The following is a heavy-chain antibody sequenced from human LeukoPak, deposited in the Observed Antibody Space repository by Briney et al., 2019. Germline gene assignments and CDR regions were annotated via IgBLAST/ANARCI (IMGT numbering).Heavy chain of an antibody. CDR3: TRELPYGDYFY. CDR1: GFTLGDYA. Sequence: PGRCLRLSCTASGFTLGDYAMSWVRQAPRKGLGLVGFIRSKAYGSTTEYAAAVKGRFTISRDDSKNIASLQMNNLKTEDTGVYYCTRELPYGDYFYWGQGTMVTVSS. V-gene: IGHV3-49*04. J-gene: IGHJ4*02. D-gene: IGHD4-17*01. CDR2: IRSKAYGSTT.